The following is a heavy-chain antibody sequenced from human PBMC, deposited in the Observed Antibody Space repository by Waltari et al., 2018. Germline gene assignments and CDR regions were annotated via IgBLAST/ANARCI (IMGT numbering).Heavy chain of an antibody. V-gene: IGHV4-4*07. D-gene: IGHD2-15*01. CDR3: ARDCVGMVVVAAENWFDP. J-gene: IGHJ5*02. CDR1: GGSISSYY. CDR2: IYTSGST. Sequence: QVQLQESGPGLVKPSETLSLPCTVSGGSISSYYWSWIRQPAGKGLEWIGRIYTSGSTNYNPSPKSRVTMSVDTSKNQFSLKLSSVTAADTAVYYCARDCVGMVVVAAENWFDPWGQGTLVTVSS.